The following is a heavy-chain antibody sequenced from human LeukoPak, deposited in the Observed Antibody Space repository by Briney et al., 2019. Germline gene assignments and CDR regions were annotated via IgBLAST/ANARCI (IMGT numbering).Heavy chain of an antibody. Sequence: GGSLRLSCAASGFTFTNYAMQWVRQAPGKGLEYVSAISGNGGSTYYANSVKGRFTISRDNSKNTVYLQMDSLRAEDMAVYYCSRAGVIRYVAWLINYYMDVWGKGTTVTASS. D-gene: IGHD3-9*01. CDR1: GFTFTNYA. J-gene: IGHJ6*03. V-gene: IGHV3-64*01. CDR3: SRAGVIRYVAWLINYYMDV. CDR2: ISGNGGST.